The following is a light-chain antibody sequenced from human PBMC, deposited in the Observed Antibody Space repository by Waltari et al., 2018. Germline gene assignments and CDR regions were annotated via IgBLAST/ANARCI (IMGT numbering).Light chain of an antibody. CDR3: QQYSNWPMYT. J-gene: IGKJ2*01. CDR2: GAF. Sequence: RASQSIGSSLAWYQQKPGQAPSLLITGAFTRATGVPGRFSGSGSGSGTEFTLTIGSLQSEDSAIYYCQQYSNWPMYTFGQGTKLAIK. CDR1: QSIGSS. V-gene: IGKV3-15*01.